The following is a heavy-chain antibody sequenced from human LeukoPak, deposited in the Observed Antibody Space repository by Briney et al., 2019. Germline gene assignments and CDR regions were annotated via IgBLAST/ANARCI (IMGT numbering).Heavy chain of an antibody. D-gene: IGHD6-13*01. V-gene: IGHV5-10-1*01. Sequence: GESLQISCQGSGYSFTSYWISWVRQMPGKGLEWMGRIDPSDSYTNYSPSFQGHVTISADKSISTAYLQWSSLKASDTAMYYCARTGVSYSSSWYLWFDPWGQGTLVTVSS. CDR1: GYSFTSYW. CDR2: IDPSDSYT. CDR3: ARTGVSYSSSWYLWFDP. J-gene: IGHJ5*02.